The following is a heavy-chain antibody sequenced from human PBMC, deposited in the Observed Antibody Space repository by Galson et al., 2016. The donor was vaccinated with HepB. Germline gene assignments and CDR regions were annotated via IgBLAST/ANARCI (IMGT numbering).Heavy chain of an antibody. CDR3: ARDRVYYYGSGTSEYFNY. V-gene: IGHV3-30-3*01. Sequence: SLRLSCAASGFTFSSYAMHWVRQAPGKGLEWVAVISYDGSNKYYADSVKGRFTISRDSSKNTLYLQMNSLRAEDTAVYYCARDRVYYYGSGTSEYFNYWGQGTLVTVSS. CDR1: GFTFSSYA. CDR2: ISYDGSNK. J-gene: IGHJ4*02. D-gene: IGHD3-10*01.